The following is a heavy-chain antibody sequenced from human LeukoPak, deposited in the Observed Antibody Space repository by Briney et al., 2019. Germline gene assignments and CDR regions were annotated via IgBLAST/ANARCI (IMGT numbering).Heavy chain of an antibody. CDR3: ARARGTLLLWPPSGMDV. V-gene: IGHV1-2*02. D-gene: IGHD3-10*01. CDR2: INPNSGGT. Sequence: ASVKVSCKASGYTFTGYYMHWVRQAPGQGLEWMGWINPNSGGTNYAQKFQGRVTMTRDTSISTAYMELSRLRSDDTAVYYCARARGTLLLWPPSGMDVWGQGTTVTVSS. J-gene: IGHJ6*02. CDR1: GYTFTGYY.